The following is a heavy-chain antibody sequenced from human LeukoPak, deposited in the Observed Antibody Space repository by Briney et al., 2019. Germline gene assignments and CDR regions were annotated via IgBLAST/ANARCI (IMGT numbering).Heavy chain of an antibody. CDR1: GGTFSSYA. V-gene: IGHV1-69*04. CDR2: IIPILGIA. CDR3: ARDHYYDSSGYRGNDASDI. D-gene: IGHD3-22*01. Sequence: GASVKVSCKASGGTFSSYAISWVRQAPGQGLEWMGRIIPILGIANYAQKFQGRVTITADKSTSTAYMELSSLRSEDTAVYYCARDHYYDSSGYRGNDASDIWGQGTMVTVSS. J-gene: IGHJ3*02.